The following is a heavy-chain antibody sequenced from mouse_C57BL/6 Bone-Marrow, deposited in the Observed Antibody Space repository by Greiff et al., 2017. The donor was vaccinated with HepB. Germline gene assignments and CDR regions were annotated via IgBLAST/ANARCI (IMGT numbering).Heavy chain of an antibody. CDR1: GFSLTSYG. D-gene: IGHD4-1*01. Sequence: VKLQQSGPGLVQPSQTLSITCTVSGFSLTSYGVHWVRQPPGKGLEWLGVIWSGGSTDYNAAFISRLSISKDNSKSQVFFKMNSLQADDTAIYYCAKPLTGTDAMDYWGQGTSVTVSS. V-gene: IGHV2-4*01. CDR3: AKPLTGTDAMDY. CDR2: IWSGGST. J-gene: IGHJ4*01.